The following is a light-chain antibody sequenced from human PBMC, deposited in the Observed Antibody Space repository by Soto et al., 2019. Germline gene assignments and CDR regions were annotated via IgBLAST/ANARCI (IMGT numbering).Light chain of an antibody. V-gene: IGLV1-44*01. CDR2: AHI. CDR1: RSNVGTNL. J-gene: IGLJ1*01. Sequence: AVVTQPPSASGTPGQRVTISCSGRRSNVGTNLVNWYQQLPGTAPKLLIYAHIQRPSGVPDRFSGSTSGTSASLAISGLQSEDEADYYCAVWDDGLNGYVFGTGTKVTVL. CDR3: AVWDDGLNGYV.